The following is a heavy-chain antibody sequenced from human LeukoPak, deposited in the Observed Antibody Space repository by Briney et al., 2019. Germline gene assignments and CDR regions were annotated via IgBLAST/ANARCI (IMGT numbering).Heavy chain of an antibody. Sequence: PGGSLRLSCAASGFTFSSYGMHWVRQAPGKGLEWVAVISYDGSNKYYADSMKGRFTISRDNSKNTLYLQMNSLRAEDTAVYYCAKPMTLSRYAYFDYWGQGTLVTVSS. V-gene: IGHV3-30*18. D-gene: IGHD2-8*01. CDR1: GFTFSSYG. J-gene: IGHJ4*02. CDR3: AKPMTLSRYAYFDY. CDR2: ISYDGSNK.